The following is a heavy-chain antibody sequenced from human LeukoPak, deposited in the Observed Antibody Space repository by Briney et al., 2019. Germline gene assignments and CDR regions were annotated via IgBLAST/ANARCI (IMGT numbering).Heavy chain of an antibody. CDR1: GFTFISYS. CDR3: ARDSPSYCSGGGCYLYWYFDL. Sequence: GGSLRLSCAASGFTFISYSMNWVRQAPGKELEWVSSISSSSSYIYYADSVKGRFTISRDNAKNSLYLQMNSLRAEDTAVYYCARDSPSYCSGGGCYLYWYFDLWGRGSLVTVSS. V-gene: IGHV3-21*01. J-gene: IGHJ2*01. CDR2: ISSSSSYI. D-gene: IGHD2-15*01.